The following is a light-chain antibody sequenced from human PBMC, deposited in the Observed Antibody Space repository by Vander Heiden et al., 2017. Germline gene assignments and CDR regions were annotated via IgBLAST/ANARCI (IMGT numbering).Light chain of an antibody. Sequence: EIVLTQSPGTLSLSPGERATLSCRASQSVSSSYLAWYQQTPGQAPRLLIYGASRRATGIPDRFSGSGSGTDFTLTIRRLEPEDFAVYYCQQYGSSPWTFGQGTKVEIK. CDR2: GAS. CDR1: QSVSSSY. V-gene: IGKV3-20*01. J-gene: IGKJ1*01. CDR3: QQYGSSPWT.